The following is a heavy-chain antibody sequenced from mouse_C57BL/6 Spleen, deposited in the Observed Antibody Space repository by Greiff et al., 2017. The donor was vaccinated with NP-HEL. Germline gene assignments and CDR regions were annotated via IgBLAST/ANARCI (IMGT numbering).Heavy chain of an antibody. V-gene: IGHV4-1*01. CDR2: INPDSSTI. CDR3: ARPEGSSPWYFDV. Sequence: EADGVDFSRYWMSWVRRAPGKGLEWIGEINPDSSTINYAPSLKDKFIISRDNAKNTLYLQMSKVRSEDTALYYCARPEGSSPWYFDVWGTGTTVTVSS. D-gene: IGHD1-1*01. J-gene: IGHJ1*03. CDR1: GVDFSRYW.